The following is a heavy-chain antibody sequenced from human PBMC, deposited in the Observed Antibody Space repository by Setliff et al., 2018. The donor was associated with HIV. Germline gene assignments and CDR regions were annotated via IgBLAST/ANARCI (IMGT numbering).Heavy chain of an antibody. CDR1: GGSISSGSYY. CDR3: ARRERYYDILTGRVFDGFDI. D-gene: IGHD3-9*01. V-gene: IGHV4-61*09. CDR2: IYTSGST. J-gene: IGHJ3*02. Sequence: SETLSLTCTVSGGSISSGSYYWRWIRQPAGKGLEWIGHIYTSGSTNYNPSLKSRVTISVDTSKNHFSLKLSSVTAADTAVYYCARRERYYDILTGRVFDGFDIWGQGTMVTVS.